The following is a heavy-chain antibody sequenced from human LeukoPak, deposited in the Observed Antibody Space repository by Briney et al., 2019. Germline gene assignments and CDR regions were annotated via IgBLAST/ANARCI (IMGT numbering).Heavy chain of an antibody. D-gene: IGHD4/OR15-4a*01. CDR1: GFTFSSYG. CDR2: IYSGGST. V-gene: IGHV3-66*01. Sequence: GGSLRLSCAASGFTFSSYGMSWVRQAPGKGLEWVSVIYSGGSTYYADSVKGRFTISRDNAKNSLYLQMNSLRVEDTAVYYCARVHGAYPFDYWGQGTLVTVSS. CDR3: ARVHGAYPFDY. J-gene: IGHJ4*02.